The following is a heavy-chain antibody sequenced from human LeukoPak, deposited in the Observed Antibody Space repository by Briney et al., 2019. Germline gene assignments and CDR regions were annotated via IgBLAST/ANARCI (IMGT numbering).Heavy chain of an antibody. J-gene: IGHJ5*02. V-gene: IGHV4-34*01. Sequence: KPSETLSLTCAVYGGSFSGYYWSWIRQPPGKGLEWIGEINHSGSTNYNPSLKSRVTISVDTSKNQFSLKLSSVTAADTAVYYRAREQLVKGFDPWGQGTLVTVSS. D-gene: IGHD6-6*01. CDR1: GGSFSGYY. CDR2: INHSGST. CDR3: AREQLVKGFDP.